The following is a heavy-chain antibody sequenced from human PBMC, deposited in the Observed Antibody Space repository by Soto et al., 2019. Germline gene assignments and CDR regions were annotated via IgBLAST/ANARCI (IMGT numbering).Heavy chain of an antibody. CDR3: AIMYSSSWYGYFQH. D-gene: IGHD6-13*01. CDR2: ISYSGTT. CDR1: DAFINNNDW. J-gene: IGHJ1*01. V-gene: IGHV4-4*02. Sequence: SETLSLTCAVSDAFINNNDWWNWVRQPPGKGLEWIGEISYSGTTNYNPSLKSRVTISVDTSKNQFSLKLSSVTAADTAVYYCAIMYSSSWYGYFQHWGQGTLVTV.